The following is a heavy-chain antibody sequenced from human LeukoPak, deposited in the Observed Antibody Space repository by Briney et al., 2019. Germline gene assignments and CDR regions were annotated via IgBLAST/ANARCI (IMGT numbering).Heavy chain of an antibody. Sequence: GGSLRLSCEASGFTLSSYWMHWVRQAPGKGLVWVSRINSDSDGSSTSYADSVKGRFTISRDNAKNSLYLQMNSLRVEDTAVYYCARTGRFLDSTGWHNFDXWGQGTLVTVXS. V-gene: IGHV3-74*01. D-gene: IGHD6-19*01. CDR3: ARTGRFLDSTGWHNFDX. J-gene: IGHJ4*02. CDR1: GFTLSSYW. CDR2: INSDSDGSST.